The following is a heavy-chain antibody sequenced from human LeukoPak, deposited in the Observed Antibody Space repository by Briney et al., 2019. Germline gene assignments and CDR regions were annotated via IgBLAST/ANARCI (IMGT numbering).Heavy chain of an antibody. CDR3: ARGISYYERSGNHSYFDY. D-gene: IGHD3-22*01. CDR2: ISCHASST. Sequence: PGGSLRLSCAVSGFSFSNYCMHWVRQVPGKGLVWVSRISCHASSTSYADSVKGRFTISRDNAKNPLYLQMDSLSAEDTAVYYCARGISYYERSGNHSYFDYWGQGTLVPVSS. J-gene: IGHJ4*02. V-gene: IGHV3-74*01. CDR1: GFSFSNYC.